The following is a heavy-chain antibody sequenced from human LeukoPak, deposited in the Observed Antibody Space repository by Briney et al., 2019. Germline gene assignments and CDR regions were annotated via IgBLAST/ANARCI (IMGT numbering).Heavy chain of an antibody. V-gene: IGHV3-21*01. Sequence: PGGSLRLSCAASGFTFSSYSMNWVRQAPGKGLEWVSSISSSSSYIYYADSVKGRFTISRDNAKNSLYLQMNSLRAEDTAVYYCARHRLEYSSSFEDYWGQGTLVTVSS. CDR1: GFTFSSYS. CDR3: ARHRLEYSSSFEDY. J-gene: IGHJ4*02. D-gene: IGHD6-6*01. CDR2: ISSSSSYI.